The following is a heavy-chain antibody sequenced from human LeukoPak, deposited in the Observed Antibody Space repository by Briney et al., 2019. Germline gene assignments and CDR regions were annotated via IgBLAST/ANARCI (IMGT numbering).Heavy chain of an antibody. Sequence: TGGSLRLSCAASGFTFSSYGMHWVRQAPGKGLEWVSVIYSGGSTYYADSVKGRFTISRDNSKNTLYLQMNSLRAEDTAVYYCARDHSGSSPDAFDIWGQGTMVTVSS. CDR3: ARDHSGSSPDAFDI. CDR2: IYSGGST. D-gene: IGHD1-26*01. V-gene: IGHV3-NL1*01. CDR1: GFTFSSYG. J-gene: IGHJ3*02.